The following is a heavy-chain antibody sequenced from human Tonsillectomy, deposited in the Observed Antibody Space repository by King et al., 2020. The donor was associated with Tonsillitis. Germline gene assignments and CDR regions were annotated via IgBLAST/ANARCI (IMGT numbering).Heavy chain of an antibody. CDR1: GFTFSSYA. D-gene: IGHD2-2*01. CDR3: ARERGERYHLRKPTNWFDP. Sequence: VQLVESGGGVVQPGRSLRLSCAASGFTFSSYAMHWVRQAPGKGLEWVAVISYDGNYKYYADSVKGRFTISRDNSKNKLYLQMNSLRAEDTAVYYCARERGERYHLRKPTNWFDPWGQGTLVTVSS. V-gene: IGHV3-30*04. J-gene: IGHJ5*02. CDR2: ISYDGNYK.